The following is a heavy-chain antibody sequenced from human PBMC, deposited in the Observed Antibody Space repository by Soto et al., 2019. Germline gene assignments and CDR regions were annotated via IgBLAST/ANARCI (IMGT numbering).Heavy chain of an antibody. CDR2: ISYDGSNK. Sequence: GGSLRLSCAASGFTFSSYGMHWVRQAPGKGLEWVAFISYDGSNKYYADSVKGRFTISRDNTKNTLYLQMNSLRAEDTAVYYCAKDMALVRFGGAMDYWGQGTLVTVSS. J-gene: IGHJ4*02. V-gene: IGHV3-30*18. CDR1: GFTFSSYG. D-gene: IGHD3-16*01. CDR3: AKDMALVRFGGAMDY.